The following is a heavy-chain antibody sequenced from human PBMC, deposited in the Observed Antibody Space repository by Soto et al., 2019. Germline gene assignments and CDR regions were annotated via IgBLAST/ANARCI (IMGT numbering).Heavy chain of an antibody. J-gene: IGHJ3*02. V-gene: IGHV1-8*01. CDR1: GYTFTSYD. CDR2: MNPNSGNT. Sequence: ASVKVSCKASGYTFTSYDINWVRQATGQGLEWMGWMNPNSGNTGYAQKFQGRVTMTRNTSISTAYMELSSLRSEDTAVYYCARGFPPYGDYGGGAFDIWGQGTMVTVSS. CDR3: ARGFPPYGDYGGGAFDI. D-gene: IGHD4-17*01.